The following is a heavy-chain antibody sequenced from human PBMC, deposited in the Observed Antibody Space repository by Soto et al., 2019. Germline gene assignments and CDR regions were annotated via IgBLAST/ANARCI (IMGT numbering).Heavy chain of an antibody. CDR3: ARSSGWRQVVGYKYGLDV. CDR1: GFTVSDHY. CDR2: ISGSGSFT. V-gene: IGHV3-11*06. J-gene: IGHJ6*02. D-gene: IGHD5-18*01. Sequence: QEYLVGSGGGLVKPGGSLRLSGALSGFTVSDHYLNWIRQAPGRGLGWIAYISGSGSFTNYADSVKGRFIISRDIAQNSMYLQINSLRAEDTAVYYCARSSGWRQVVGYKYGLDVWGQGTAVTVSS.